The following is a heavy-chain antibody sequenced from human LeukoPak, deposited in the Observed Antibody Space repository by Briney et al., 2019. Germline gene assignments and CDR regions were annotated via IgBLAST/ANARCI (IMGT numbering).Heavy chain of an antibody. V-gene: IGHV3-30-3*01. Sequence: GGSLRLSCAASGFTFSSYAMHWVRQAPGKGLEWVAVISYDGSNKYYADSVKGRFTIYRDNSKNTLYLQMNSLRAEDTAVYYCARGLAAGTFYWGQGTLVTVSS. CDR3: ARGLAAGTFY. CDR2: ISYDGSNK. J-gene: IGHJ4*02. CDR1: GFTFSSYA. D-gene: IGHD6-13*01.